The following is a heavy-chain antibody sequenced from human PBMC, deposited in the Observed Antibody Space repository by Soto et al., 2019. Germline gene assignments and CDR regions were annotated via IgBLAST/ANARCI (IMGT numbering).Heavy chain of an antibody. CDR2: IIPILGIA. D-gene: IGHD2-15*01. J-gene: IGHJ6*02. CDR1: GGTFSSYA. V-gene: IGHV1-69*04. CDR3: AREYCSGGSCLDYYYYGMDV. Sequence: ASVKVSCKASGGTFSSYAISWVRQVPGQGLEWMGRIIPILGIANYAQKFQGRVTITADKSTSTAYMELSSLRSEDTAMYYCAREYCSGGSCLDYYYYGMDVWGQGTTVTVSS.